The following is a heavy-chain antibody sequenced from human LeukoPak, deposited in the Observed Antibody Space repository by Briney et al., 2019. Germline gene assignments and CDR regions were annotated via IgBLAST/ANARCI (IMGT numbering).Heavy chain of an antibody. CDR3: AKGYRYFDW. CDR2: ISASGGNT. CDR1: GFTFSTYA. J-gene: IGHJ4*02. Sequence: PGGSLRLSCAASGFTFSTYAMGWVRQAPGKGLEWVSLISASGGNTYYADSVKGRFTISRDNSKNTMYVQMNSLRGEDTAVYYCAKGYRYFDWWGQGTLVTVSS. V-gene: IGHV3-23*01. D-gene: IGHD3-9*01.